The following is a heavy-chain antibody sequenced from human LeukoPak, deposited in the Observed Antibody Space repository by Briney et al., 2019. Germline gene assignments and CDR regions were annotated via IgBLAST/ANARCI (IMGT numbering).Heavy chain of an antibody. Sequence: SETLSLTCTVSGGSISSSSYYWGWIRQPPGKGLEWIGSIYYSGSTYYNPSLKSRVIISVDTSKNQFSLKLSSVTAADTAVYYCARRGYSGSYLLFDYWGQGTLVTVSS. CDR1: GGSISSSSYY. CDR2: IYYSGST. D-gene: IGHD1-26*01. J-gene: IGHJ4*02. CDR3: ARRGYSGSYLLFDY. V-gene: IGHV4-39*01.